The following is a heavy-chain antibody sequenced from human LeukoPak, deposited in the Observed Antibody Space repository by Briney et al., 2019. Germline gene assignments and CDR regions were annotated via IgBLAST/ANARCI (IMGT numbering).Heavy chain of an antibody. Sequence: GGSLRLSCAASRFTFSSYAMSWVRQAPGKGLEWVSAISGSGGSTYYADSVKGRFTISRDNSKNTLYLQMNSLRAEDTAVYYCAKVQLWPRMAWFDYWGQGTLVTVSS. V-gene: IGHV3-23*01. CDR2: ISGSGGST. CDR1: RFTFSSYA. CDR3: AKVQLWPRMAWFDY. D-gene: IGHD5-18*01. J-gene: IGHJ4*02.